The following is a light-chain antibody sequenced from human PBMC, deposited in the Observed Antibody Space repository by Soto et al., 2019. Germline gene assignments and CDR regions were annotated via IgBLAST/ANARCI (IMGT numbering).Light chain of an antibody. J-gene: IGLJ3*02. Sequence: QSVLTQPPSVSGAPGQRVTISCTGSSSNIGAGYDVHWYQQLPGTAPKLLIYGNSNRPSGVPDRFSGSKSGTSASLAITGLQAEDEADYHCQSYDSSLGDLWVFGGGTKVTVL. CDR3: QSYDSSLGDLWV. CDR1: SSNIGAGYD. CDR2: GNS. V-gene: IGLV1-40*01.